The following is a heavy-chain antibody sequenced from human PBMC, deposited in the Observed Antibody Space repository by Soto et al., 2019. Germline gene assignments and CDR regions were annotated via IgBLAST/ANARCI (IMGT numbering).Heavy chain of an antibody. CDR2: IYYSGST. CDR1: GGSISSVGYY. J-gene: IGHJ5*02. V-gene: IGHV4-31*03. Sequence: SETLSLTCTVSGGSISSVGYYWSWIRQHPGKGLEWIGYIYYSGSTYYNPSLKSRVTISVDTSRNQFSLKLSSVTAADTAVYYCARLRTAAAGYNWFDPWGQGTLVTVSS. D-gene: IGHD6-13*01. CDR3: ARLRTAAAGYNWFDP.